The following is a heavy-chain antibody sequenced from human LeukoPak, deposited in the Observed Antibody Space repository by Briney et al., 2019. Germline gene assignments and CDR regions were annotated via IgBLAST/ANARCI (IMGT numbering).Heavy chain of an antibody. CDR1: GYTFTSYG. J-gene: IGHJ6*02. D-gene: IGHD2-2*02. CDR3: ARYGDIVVVPAAISLGMDV. V-gene: IGHV1-18*01. CDR2: ISAYNGNT. Sequence: ASVKVSCKASGYTFTSYGISWVRQAPGQGVEWMGWISAYNGNTNYAQKLQGRVTITTDTSTSTAYMELRSLRSDDTAVYYCARYGDIVVVPAAISLGMDVWGQGTTVTVSS.